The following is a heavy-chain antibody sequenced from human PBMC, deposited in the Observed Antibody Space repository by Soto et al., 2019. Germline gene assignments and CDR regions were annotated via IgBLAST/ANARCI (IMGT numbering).Heavy chain of an antibody. D-gene: IGHD3-10*01. J-gene: IGHJ6*02. CDR1: GYTFASYY. V-gene: IGHV1-46*01. CDR3: ARDRRGSITMVRGVVYYYYGMDV. Sequence: VASVKVSCKASGYTFASYYMHWVRQAPGQGLEWMGIINPSGGSTSYAQKFQGRVTMTRDTSTSTVYMELSSLRSEDTAAYYCARDRRGSITMVRGVVYYYYGMDVWRQGTTVTVSS. CDR2: INPSGGST.